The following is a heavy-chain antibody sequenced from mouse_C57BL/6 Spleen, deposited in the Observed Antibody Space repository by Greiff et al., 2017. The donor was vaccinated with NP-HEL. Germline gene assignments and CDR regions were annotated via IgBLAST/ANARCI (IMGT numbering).Heavy chain of an antibody. CDR2: INPNNGGT. J-gene: IGHJ2*01. CDR3: ARSHYDDGV. V-gene: IGHV1-26*01. CDR1: GYTFTDYY. D-gene: IGHD2-3*01. Sequence: EVQLQQSGPELVKPGASVKISCKASGYTFTDYYMNWVKQSHGKSLEWIGDINPNNGGTSYNQKFKGKATLTVDKSSSTAYMELRSLKSEDSAVYYCARSHYDDGVWGQGTTLTVSS.